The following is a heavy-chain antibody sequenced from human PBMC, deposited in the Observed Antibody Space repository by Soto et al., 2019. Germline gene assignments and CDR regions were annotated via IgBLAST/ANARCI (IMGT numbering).Heavy chain of an antibody. V-gene: IGHV3-7*01. J-gene: IGHJ4*01. CDR3: ARDSGYGSGNSVNHYLDC. CDR2: IKTDASEK. D-gene: IGHD3-10*01. CDR1: GFTLRSYW. Sequence: EEQLVASGGGLVQPGGSLRLSCAASGFTLRSYWMSWVRQAPGKGLEWLATIKTDASEKKYVDSVKGRFTVFRDNAKNSLYLQMDSLRAEDTAAYYCARDSGYGSGNSVNHYLDCWGRGTLVTVSS.